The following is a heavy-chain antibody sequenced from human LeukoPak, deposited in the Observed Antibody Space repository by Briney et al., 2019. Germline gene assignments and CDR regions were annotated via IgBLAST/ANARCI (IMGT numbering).Heavy chain of an antibody. CDR3: ARDGGPGYSSGPYYYGMDV. CDR1: GFTFSTYS. J-gene: IGHJ6*02. Sequence: GGSLRLSCAASGFTFSTYSMNWVRQAPGKGLEWVSYISSSGSTIYYADSVKGRFTISRDNAKNSLYLQMNSLRAEDTAVYYCARDGGPGYSSGPYYYGMDVWGQGTTVTVSS. CDR2: ISSSGSTI. V-gene: IGHV3-48*04. D-gene: IGHD6-19*01.